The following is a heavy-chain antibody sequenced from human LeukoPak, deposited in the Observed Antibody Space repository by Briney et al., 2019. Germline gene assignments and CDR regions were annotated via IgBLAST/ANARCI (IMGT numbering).Heavy chain of an antibody. CDR2: IYYTGST. CDR1: GGSISNYY. D-gene: IGHD6-13*01. J-gene: IGHJ4*02. CDR3: ARDDGSSSWNYFDY. V-gene: IGHV4-59*01. Sequence: PSETLSLTCTVSGGSISNYYWNWIRQPPGKGLEWIGYIYYTGSTNYNPSLKSRVTMSVDTSKNQFSLNLQSVTPEDTAVYYCARDDGSSSWNYFDYWAQGTLVTVSS.